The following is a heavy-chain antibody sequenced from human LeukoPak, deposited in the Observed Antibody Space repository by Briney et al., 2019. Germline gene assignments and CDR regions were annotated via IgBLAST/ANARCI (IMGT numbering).Heavy chain of an antibody. Sequence: SETLSLTCTVAGGSISTSTYNWGWIRQPPGKGLEWIGSVYYTGITYYNPSVESRVTISVDTSKNHFSLELNSVTAADTGVYFCARQVRSPVVMFMDVWGKGTTVIVSS. V-gene: IGHV4-39*01. CDR1: GGSISTSTYN. CDR2: VYYTGIT. J-gene: IGHJ6*03. CDR3: ARQVRSPVVMFMDV. D-gene: IGHD3-22*01.